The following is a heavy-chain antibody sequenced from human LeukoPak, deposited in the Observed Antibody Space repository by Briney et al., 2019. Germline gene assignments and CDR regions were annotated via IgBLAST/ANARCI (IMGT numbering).Heavy chain of an antibody. V-gene: IGHV3-23*01. CDR3: AKRGVVIRVILVGFHKEAQYFDS. CDR2: ISDSGGRT. J-gene: IGHJ4*02. D-gene: IGHD3-22*01. Sequence: GGSLRLSCAVSGITLSNYGMSWVRQTPGKGLEWVAGISDSGGRTNYADSVKGRFTISRDNPENTLYLQMNSLRAEDTAVYFCAKRGVVIRVILVGFHKEAQYFDSWGQGALVTVSS. CDR1: GITLSNYG.